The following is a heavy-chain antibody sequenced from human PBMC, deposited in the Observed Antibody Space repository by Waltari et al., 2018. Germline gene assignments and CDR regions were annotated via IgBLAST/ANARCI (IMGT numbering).Heavy chain of an antibody. D-gene: IGHD2-15*01. CDR1: GFSLSTGGMC. J-gene: IGHJ4*02. CDR2: IDWDDEK. CDR3: ARMVGYCSGGNCYAPYYFDS. Sequence: QVTLRESGPALVKPTQTLTLTCTSSGFSLSTGGMCVSWIRQPPGKALEWLARIDWDDEKKYRTSLKTRLTISKDTSKNQVVLTMTNVDPVDTATYYCARMVGYCSGGNCYAPYYFDSWGQGTLVTVSS. V-gene: IGHV2-70*13.